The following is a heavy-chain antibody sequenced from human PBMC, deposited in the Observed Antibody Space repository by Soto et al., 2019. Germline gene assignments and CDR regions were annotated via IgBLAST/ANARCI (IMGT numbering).Heavy chain of an antibody. J-gene: IGHJ4*02. Sequence: QGQLQASGPGLVKPSETLSLTCSVSGGSISTYYCNWIRQPAGKGLEWIGRIDSSGSTNYSPSLKSRATMSVDTSKTQCSLKLTSVTAADTAVYYCARGGHDFWSGPFDYWGQGTLATVSS. D-gene: IGHD3-3*01. CDR3: ARGGHDFWSGPFDY. CDR1: GGSISTYY. V-gene: IGHV4-4*07. CDR2: IDSSGST.